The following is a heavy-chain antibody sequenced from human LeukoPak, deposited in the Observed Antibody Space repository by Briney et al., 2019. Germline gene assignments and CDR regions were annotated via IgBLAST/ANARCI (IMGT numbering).Heavy chain of an antibody. Sequence: GASLKDSFLESVYTHLNCHLYSVRPTPGQGLEWMGIINPRGGSTSYAQKFQGRVTMTSDTSTSTVYVELSSLRSEDTAVYYCARDLWVTTVSTPDYWGQGALLTVSS. D-gene: IGHD4-11*01. V-gene: IGHV1-46*01. CDR2: INPRGGST. CDR3: ARDLWVTTVSTPDY. CDR1: VYTHLNCH. J-gene: IGHJ4*02.